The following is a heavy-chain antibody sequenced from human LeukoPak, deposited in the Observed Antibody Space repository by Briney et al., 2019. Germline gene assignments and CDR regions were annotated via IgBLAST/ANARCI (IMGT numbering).Heavy chain of an antibody. CDR3: ARGDGIAAAGTHWFDP. D-gene: IGHD6-13*01. CDR2: IYPGDPDT. V-gene: IGHV5-51*01. CDR1: GYSFTSYW. J-gene: IGHJ5*02. Sequence: GESLKISCKGSGYSFTSYWIGWVRQMPGKGLEWMGIIYPGDPDTRYSPSFQGQVTISADKSISTAHLQWSSLKASDTAMYYCARGDGIAAAGTHWFDPWGQGTLVTVSS.